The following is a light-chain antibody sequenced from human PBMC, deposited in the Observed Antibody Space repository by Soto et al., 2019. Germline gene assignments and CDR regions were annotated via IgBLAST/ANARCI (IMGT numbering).Light chain of an antibody. CDR2: LNSGGSH. CDR1: SGHSSYS. J-gene: IGLJ2*01. Sequence: QPVLTQSPSASASLGASVKLTCTLSSGHSSYSIAWHQQQPDKGPRYLMKLNSGGSHSKGDGIPDRFSGSSSGAERYLTISSLQSEDEADYYCQTWGPGYVVFGGGTKLPS. V-gene: IGLV4-69*01. CDR3: QTWGPGYVV.